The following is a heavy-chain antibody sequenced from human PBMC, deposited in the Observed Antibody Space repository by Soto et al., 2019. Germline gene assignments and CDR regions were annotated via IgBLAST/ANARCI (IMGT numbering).Heavy chain of an antibody. CDR1: GYTFTGYY. CDR2: INPNSGGT. D-gene: IGHD2-2*01. CDR3: ARQSSTREVDAFDI. Sequence: ASVKVSCKASGYTFTGYYMHWVRQAPGQGLEWMGWINPNSGGTNYAQKFQGWVTMTRDTSISTAYMELSRLRSDDTAVYYCARQSSTREVDAFDIWGQGTMVTVSS. V-gene: IGHV1-2*04. J-gene: IGHJ3*02.